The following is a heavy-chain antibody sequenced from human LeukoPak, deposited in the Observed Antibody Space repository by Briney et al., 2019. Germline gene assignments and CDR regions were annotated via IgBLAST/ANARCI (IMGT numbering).Heavy chain of an antibody. Sequence: GRSLRLSLAASGFTFSSYAMHWVRPAPGKGLEWVGVISYDGSNKYYADSVKGRFTISRDNSKNTLYLQMNSLRAEDTAVYYCARAYCSSTSCYHPPYYYGMDVWGQGTTVTVSS. CDR2: ISYDGSNK. CDR1: GFTFSSYA. V-gene: IGHV3-30-3*01. D-gene: IGHD2-2*01. CDR3: ARAYCSSTSCYHPPYYYGMDV. J-gene: IGHJ6*02.